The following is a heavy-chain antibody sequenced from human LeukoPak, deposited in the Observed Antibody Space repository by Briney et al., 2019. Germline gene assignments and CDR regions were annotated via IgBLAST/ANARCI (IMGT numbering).Heavy chain of an antibody. Sequence: PGGSLRLSCAASGFTFSSYGMHWVRQAPGKGLEWVAVISYDGSNKYYADSVKGRFTISRDNSKNTLYLQMNSLRAEDTAVYYCAKDKNQWLSRSAFDYWGQGTLVTVSS. V-gene: IGHV3-30*18. CDR2: ISYDGSNK. D-gene: IGHD6-19*01. CDR1: GFTFSSYG. J-gene: IGHJ4*02. CDR3: AKDKNQWLSRSAFDY.